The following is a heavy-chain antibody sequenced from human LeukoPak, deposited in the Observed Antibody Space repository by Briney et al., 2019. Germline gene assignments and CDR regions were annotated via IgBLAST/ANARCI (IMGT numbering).Heavy chain of an antibody. J-gene: IGHJ4*02. V-gene: IGHV3-23*01. CDR3: AKGGYSSSWYKGYFDY. CDR2: ISGSGGST. CDR1: GFTFSSYA. D-gene: IGHD6-13*01. Sequence: PGGSLRHSCAATGFTFSSYAMSWVRQAPGKGLEWVSAISGSGGSTYYAESVKGRLTISRDNSKNTVYLQMNSLRAEDTAVYYCAKGGYSSSWYKGYFDYGGQGTLVTVSS.